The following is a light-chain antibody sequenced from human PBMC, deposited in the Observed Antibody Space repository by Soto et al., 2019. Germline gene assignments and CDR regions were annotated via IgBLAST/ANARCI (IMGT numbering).Light chain of an antibody. CDR1: YKDIRSYDM. Sequence: QSALTQPASVSGSPGQAITISCIGTYKDIRSYDMVSWYQHTPGKAPRLIIYNEKRRPSGVADRFSASKSGNTASLTISGLQAEDEAYYFCSSYSSDDMQIVFGAGTKLTVL. CDR2: NEK. CDR3: SSYSSDDMQIV. J-gene: IGLJ2*01. V-gene: IGLV2-14*02.